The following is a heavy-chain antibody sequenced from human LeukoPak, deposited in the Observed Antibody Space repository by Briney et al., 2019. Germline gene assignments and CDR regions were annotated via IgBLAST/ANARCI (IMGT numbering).Heavy chain of an antibody. CDR2: INHSGST. J-gene: IGHJ6*03. CDR3: ARFNSSGYYRLYYYYYYMDV. D-gene: IGHD3-22*01. CDR1: GGSFSGYY. V-gene: IGHV4-34*01. Sequence: PSETLSLTCAVYGGSFSGYYWSWIRQPPGKGLEWIGEINHSGSTNYNPSLKSRVTISVDTSKNQFSLKLSSVTAADTAVYYCARFNSSGYYRLYYYYYYMDVWGKGTTVTVSS.